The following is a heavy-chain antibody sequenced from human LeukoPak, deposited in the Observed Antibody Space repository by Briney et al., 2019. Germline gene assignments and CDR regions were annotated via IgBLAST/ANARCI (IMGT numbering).Heavy chain of an antibody. D-gene: IGHD1-26*01. Sequence: GGSLRLSCAASGFTFSSYSMNWVRQAPGKGLEWVSHITASGTAMFYADSVKGRFTISRDNAKNSLYLQMNSLRDEDTAVYYCASSGSCRFDYWGQGTLVTVSS. J-gene: IGHJ4*02. CDR3: ASSGSCRFDY. V-gene: IGHV3-48*02. CDR2: ITASGTAM. CDR1: GFTFSSYS.